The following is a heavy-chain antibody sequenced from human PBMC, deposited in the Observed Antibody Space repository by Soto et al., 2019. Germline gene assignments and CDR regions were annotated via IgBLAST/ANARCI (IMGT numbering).Heavy chain of an antibody. CDR2: INHSGST. Sequence: QVQLQQWGAGLLKPSETLSLTCAVYGGSFSGYYWSWIRQPPGKGLEWSGEINHSGSTNYNPSLKSRVTISVDTSKNQFSLKLSSVTAADTAVYYCARGQLDWFDPWGQGTLVTVSS. D-gene: IGHD6-13*01. CDR1: GGSFSGYY. J-gene: IGHJ5*02. CDR3: ARGQLDWFDP. V-gene: IGHV4-34*01.